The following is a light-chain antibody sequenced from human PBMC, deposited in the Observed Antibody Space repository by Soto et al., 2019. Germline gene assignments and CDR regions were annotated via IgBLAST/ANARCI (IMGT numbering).Light chain of an antibody. CDR3: LQSYGTPLT. Sequence: DMEMTQSPSSLSASVGDRVTITCRASQSISNYLNWYQHKPGKVPKLLIYAASSWQSGVPTRFSGSGSGTDLTLTIDSLRPDDFATSCCLQSYGTPLTFGGGTKIEIK. CDR1: QSISNY. CDR2: AAS. J-gene: IGKJ4*01. V-gene: IGKV1-39*01.